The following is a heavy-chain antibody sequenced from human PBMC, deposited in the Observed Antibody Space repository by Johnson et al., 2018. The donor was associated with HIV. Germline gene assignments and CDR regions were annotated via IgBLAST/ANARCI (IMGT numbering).Heavy chain of an antibody. D-gene: IGHD3-22*01. CDR2: IYSGGST. J-gene: IGHJ3*02. CDR1: GFTFDDYG. CDR3: ASSSYYDSSGFYAFDI. Sequence: MLLVESGGGVVRPGGSLRLSCAASGFTFDDYGMSWVRQAPGKGLEWVSVIYSGGSTYYADSVKGRFTIYRDNSKNTLNLQMNSLRAEDTAVYYCASSSYYDSSGFYAFDIWGQGTMVTVSS. V-gene: IGHV3-66*01.